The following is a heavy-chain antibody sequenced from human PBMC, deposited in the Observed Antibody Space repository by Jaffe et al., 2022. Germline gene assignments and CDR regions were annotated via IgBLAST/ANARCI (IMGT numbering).Heavy chain of an antibody. Sequence: QVQLQESGPGLVKPSETLSLTCTVSGGSISSYYWSWIRQPPGKGLEWIGYIYYSGSTNYNPSLKSRVTISVDTSKNQFSLKLSSVTAADTAVYYCARLTMVRGIDYWGQGTLVTVSS. D-gene: IGHD3-10*01. CDR3: ARLTMVRGIDY. CDR2: IYYSGST. V-gene: IGHV4-59*01. J-gene: IGHJ4*02. CDR1: GGSISSYY.